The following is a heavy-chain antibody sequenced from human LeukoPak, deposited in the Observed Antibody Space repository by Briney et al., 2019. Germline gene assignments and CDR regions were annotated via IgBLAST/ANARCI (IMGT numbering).Heavy chain of an antibody. CDR1: GGTFSSYA. V-gene: IGHV1-69*13. CDR2: IIPIFGTA. J-gene: IGHJ3*02. Sequence: GASVKVSCKASGGTFSSYAISWVRQAPGQGLEWMGGIIPIFGTANYAQKFQGRVTITADESTSTAYMELSSLRSEDTAVYYCARDRELGVIDVGAFDIWGQGTMVTVSS. D-gene: IGHD3-22*01. CDR3: ARDRELGVIDVGAFDI.